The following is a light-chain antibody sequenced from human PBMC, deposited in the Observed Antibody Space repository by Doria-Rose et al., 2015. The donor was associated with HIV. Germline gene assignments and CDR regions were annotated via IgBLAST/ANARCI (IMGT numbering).Light chain of an antibody. CDR2: DGS. V-gene: IGKV3-20*01. J-gene: IGKJ1*01. CDR1: QRFSSTY. CDR3: HQYGTSWT. Sequence: TQSPGTLSLSPGERATLSCRASQRFSSTYLAWYQQKTGQAPSPLIYDGSTRATGIPDRFSAGGSGTDFTLTINRLEPEDFALYYCHQYGTSWTFGQGTKVEI.